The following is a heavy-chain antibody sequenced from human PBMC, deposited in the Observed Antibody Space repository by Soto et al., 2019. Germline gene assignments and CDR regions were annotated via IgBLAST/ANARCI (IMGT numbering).Heavy chain of an antibody. CDR2: IRSKANSYAT. Sequence: EVQLVESGGGLVQPGGSLKLSCAASGFTFSGSAMHWVLQASGKGLEWVGRIRSKANSYATAYAASVKGRFTISRDDSKNTAYLQMNSLKTEDTAVYYCTRPDFSWESSGSDDAFDIWGQGTMVTVSS. CDR3: TRPDFSWESSGSDDAFDI. J-gene: IGHJ3*02. V-gene: IGHV3-73*01. CDR1: GFTFSGSA. D-gene: IGHD6-19*01.